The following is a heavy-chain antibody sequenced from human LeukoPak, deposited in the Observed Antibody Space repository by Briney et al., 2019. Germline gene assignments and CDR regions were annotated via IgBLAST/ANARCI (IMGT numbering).Heavy chain of an antibody. Sequence: GGSLRLSCAASGFTFSSYEMNWVRQAPGKGLEWVSYISSSGSTIYYADSVKGRFTISRDNAKNSLYLQMNSLRAEDTAVYYCARLAVAVTRYYYYYGMHVWGQGTTVTVSS. CDR1: GFTFSSYE. CDR2: ISSSGSTI. V-gene: IGHV3-48*03. CDR3: ARLAVAVTRYYYYYGMHV. D-gene: IGHD6-19*01. J-gene: IGHJ6*02.